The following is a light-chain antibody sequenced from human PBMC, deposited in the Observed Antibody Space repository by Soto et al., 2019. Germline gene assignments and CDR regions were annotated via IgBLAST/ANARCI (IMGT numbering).Light chain of an antibody. CDR3: QQRSNWPPVT. Sequence: EIVLTQSPATLSLSPGERATLSCRASQSVSSYLAWYQQKPRQAPRLLIYDASNSATGIPARFSGSGSETDFTLTISGLEPEDLAVHYCQQRSNWPPVTFGQGKRLEIQ. CDR1: QSVSSY. V-gene: IGKV3-11*01. J-gene: IGKJ5*01. CDR2: DAS.